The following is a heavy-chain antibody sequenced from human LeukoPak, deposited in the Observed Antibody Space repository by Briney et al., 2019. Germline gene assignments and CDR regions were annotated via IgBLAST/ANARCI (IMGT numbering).Heavy chain of an antibody. Sequence: GGSLRLSCVASGFTFSSNGMHWVRQAPGKGLEWVTFIQYDGSKKYYADSVKGRFTISRDNSKNTLYLEMNSLRSEDTAVYYCARSYCGGDCYDVPLYYYYYYMDVWGKGTTVTVSS. J-gene: IGHJ6*03. D-gene: IGHD2-21*02. CDR2: IQYDGSKK. CDR1: GFTFSSNG. V-gene: IGHV3-30*02. CDR3: ARSYCGGDCYDVPLYYYYYYMDV.